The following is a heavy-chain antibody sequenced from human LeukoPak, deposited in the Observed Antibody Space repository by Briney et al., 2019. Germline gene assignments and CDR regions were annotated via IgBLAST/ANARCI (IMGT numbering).Heavy chain of an antibody. J-gene: IGHJ4*02. CDR3: TRGNYYDSSGYYWTYYFDY. CDR1: GFTFGDYA. V-gene: IGHV3-49*04. D-gene: IGHD3-22*01. Sequence: GGSLRLSCTASGFTFGDYAMSWVRQAPGKGLEWVGFIRSKAYGGTTEYAASVKGRFTISRDDSKSIAYLQMNSLKTEDTAVYYCTRGNYYDSSGYYWTYYFDYWGQGTLVTVSS. CDR2: IRSKAYGGTT.